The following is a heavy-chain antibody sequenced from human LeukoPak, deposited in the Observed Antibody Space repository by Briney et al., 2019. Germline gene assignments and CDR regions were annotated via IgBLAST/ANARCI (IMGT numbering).Heavy chain of an antibody. CDR2: INPKSGGT. D-gene: IGHD3-3*01. CDR1: GYTFTDYF. J-gene: IGHJ4*02. V-gene: IGHV1-2*02. CDR3: AREPDRAVVGVVVRHASEY. Sequence: GASVKVSCKASGYTFTDYFIQWVRQAPGQGLEWVAWINPKSGGTNYAQKFQGRVTMTRDTSISTAYMELSRLASDDTAVYYCAREPDRAVVGVVVRHASEYWGQGTLVTVSS.